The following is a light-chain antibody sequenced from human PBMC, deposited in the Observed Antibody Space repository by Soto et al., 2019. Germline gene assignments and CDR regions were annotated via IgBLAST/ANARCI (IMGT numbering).Light chain of an antibody. CDR2: EVT. CDR3: SSYTTSSTRV. CDR1: SXXLGIYNY. V-gene: IGLV2-14*01. J-gene: IGLJ1*01. Sequence: QSVLTQXASVSGSPGQSIAISCXGXSXXLGIYNYVSXYXXXPXKVPKLIIFEVTNRPSGVSNRFSGSKSGNTASLTISGLQAEDEADYYCSSYTTSSTRVFGTGTKVTVL.